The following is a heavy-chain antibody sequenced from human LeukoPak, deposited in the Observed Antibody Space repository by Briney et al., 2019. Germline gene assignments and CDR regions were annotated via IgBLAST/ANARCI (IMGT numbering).Heavy chain of an antibody. CDR2: FYSDALDGIT. D-gene: IGHD1-26*01. V-gene: IGHV3-53*01. CDR1: GFTVSSST. Sequence: PGGSLRLSCAGSGFTVSSSTMSWVRQAPGKGLEWVSNFYSDALDGITNHADYVKGRFTISGDNSQNTLYLQMNSLRVEDTATYYCAREIGGGHHYFEHWGQGTVVTVSS. J-gene: IGHJ4*02. CDR3: AREIGGGHHYFEH.